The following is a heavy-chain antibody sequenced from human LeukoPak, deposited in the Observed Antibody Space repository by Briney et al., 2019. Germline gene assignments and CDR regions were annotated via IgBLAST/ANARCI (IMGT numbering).Heavy chain of an antibody. J-gene: IGHJ4*02. V-gene: IGHV4-39*01. CDR1: GGAIGNDNYY. CDR2: INYSGTT. CDR3: ARLSDY. Sequence: PSETLSLTCTVSGGAIGNDNYYWGWIRQPPGKGLEWIASINYSGTTYYNPSLNSRVSISVDTSKTQLSLRLSSVTAADTAVYYCARLSDYWGQGILVTVSS.